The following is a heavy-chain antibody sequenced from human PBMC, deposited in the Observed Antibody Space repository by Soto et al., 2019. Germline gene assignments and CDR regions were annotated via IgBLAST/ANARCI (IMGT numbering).Heavy chain of an antibody. J-gene: IGHJ4*02. CDR3: VRYPRSVGGSYRPDY. CDR1: GFTFSSYW. D-gene: IGHD3-16*02. CDR2: INSDGSIT. V-gene: IGHV3-74*01. Sequence: GGSLRLSCAACGFTFSSYWMHWVRQVPEKGLVWVSRINSDGSITNYADAVKGRFTISRDNVKNTLYLQMNSLRAEDTAVYYCVRYPRSVGGSYRPDYWGQGTLVTVSS.